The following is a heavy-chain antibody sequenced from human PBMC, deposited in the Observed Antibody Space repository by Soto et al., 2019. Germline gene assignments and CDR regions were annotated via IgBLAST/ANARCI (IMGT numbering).Heavy chain of an antibody. CDR2: ISAYNGNT. D-gene: IGHD4-4*01. Sequence: ASVKVSCKASGYTFTSYGISWVRQAPGQGLEWMGWISAYNGNTNYAQKLQGRVTMTTDTSTSTAYMELRRLRSDDTAVYYCARVASGDDYSNYYYAIDVWGPVTPVTDYS. V-gene: IGHV1-18*04. CDR1: GYTFTSYG. J-gene: IGHJ6*02. CDR3: ARVASGDDYSNYYYAIDV.